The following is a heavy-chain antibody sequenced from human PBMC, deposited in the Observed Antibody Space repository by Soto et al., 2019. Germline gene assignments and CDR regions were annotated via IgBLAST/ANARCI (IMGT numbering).Heavy chain of an antibody. D-gene: IGHD2-15*01. V-gene: IGHV4-34*01. CDR1: GGSFSGYY. CDR3: ARGWGYCSGGSCYKEYYYYMDV. J-gene: IGHJ6*03. Sequence: QVQLQQWGAGLLKPSETLSLTCAVYGGSFSGYYWSWTRQPPGKGLEWIGEINHSGSTNYNPSLKSRVTISVDTSNNQFSLKLSSVTAADTAVYYCARGWGYCSGGSCYKEYYYYMDVWGKGTTVTVSS. CDR2: INHSGST.